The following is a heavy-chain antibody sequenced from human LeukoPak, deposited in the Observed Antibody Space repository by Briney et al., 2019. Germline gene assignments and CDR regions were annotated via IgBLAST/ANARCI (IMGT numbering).Heavy chain of an antibody. V-gene: IGHV3-23*01. D-gene: IGHD6-13*01. CDR1: GFTLSSYA. Sequence: GVSLRLSCAASGFTLSSYATNWVRQAPGKGLEWVSGITGSSDKTFYADSVKGRFTIFRDSSKNTMYLQINSLRGEDSAIYYCAKDLSSSWQIDYWGQGTLVTVSS. CDR3: AKDLSSSWQIDY. CDR2: ITGSSDKT. J-gene: IGHJ4*02.